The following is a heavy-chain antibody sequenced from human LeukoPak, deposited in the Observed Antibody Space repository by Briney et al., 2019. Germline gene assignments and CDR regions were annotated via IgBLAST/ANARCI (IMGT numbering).Heavy chain of an antibody. Sequence: KPSETLSLTCTVSGGSISSGGYSWSWIRQPPGKGLEWIGYIYLSGSTYYNPSLKSRVTISVDRSKNQFSLTLNSVTAADTAVYYCARTDSGYDSPYFDYWGQGTLVTVSS. CDR1: GGSISSGGYS. J-gene: IGHJ4*02. CDR3: ARTDSGYDSPYFDY. V-gene: IGHV4-30-2*01. D-gene: IGHD5-12*01. CDR2: IYLSGST.